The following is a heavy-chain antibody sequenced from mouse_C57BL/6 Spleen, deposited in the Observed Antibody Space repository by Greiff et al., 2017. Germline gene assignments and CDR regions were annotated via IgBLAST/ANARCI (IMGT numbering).Heavy chain of an antibody. V-gene: IGHV1-50*01. CDR1: GYTFTSYW. D-gene: IGHD2-3*01. Sequence: QVQLQQPGAELVKPGASVKLSCKASGYTFTSYWMQWVKQRPGQGLEWIGEIDPSDSYTNYNQKFKGKATLTVDTSSSTAYMQLSSLTSEDSAVYYCARPDGYYGYFDVWGTGTTVTVSS. CDR2: IDPSDSYT. CDR3: ARPDGYYGYFDV. J-gene: IGHJ1*03.